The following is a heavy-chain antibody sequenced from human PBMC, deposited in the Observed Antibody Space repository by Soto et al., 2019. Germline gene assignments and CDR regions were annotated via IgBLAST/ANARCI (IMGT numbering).Heavy chain of an antibody. Sequence: PGGSLRLSCAASGFTFSSYNMNWVRQAPGKGLEWVAVISYDGSNKYYADSVKGRFTISRDNSKNTLYLQMNSLRAEDTAVYYCAKDTFLVRSNYGYYYYGMDVWGQGTTVTVSS. CDR1: GFTFSSYN. CDR3: AKDTFLVRSNYGYYYYGMDV. CDR2: ISYDGSNK. V-gene: IGHV3-30*02. J-gene: IGHJ6*02. D-gene: IGHD3-3*02.